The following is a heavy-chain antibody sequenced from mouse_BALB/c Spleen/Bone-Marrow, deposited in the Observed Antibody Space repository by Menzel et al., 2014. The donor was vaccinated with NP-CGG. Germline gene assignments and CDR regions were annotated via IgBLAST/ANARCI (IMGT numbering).Heavy chain of an antibody. J-gene: IGHJ2*01. CDR2: IDPANGNT. D-gene: IGHD3-2*01. V-gene: IGHV14-3*02. Sequence: EVQLQQSGAELVKPGASVKLSCTASGFNIKDTYMHWVKQRPEQGLEWIGRIDPANGNTKYDPKFQGKATITADTSSNPAYLQLSSLTSEDTAVYYCATDSSGYLDYWGQGTTLTVSS. CDR1: GFNIKDTY. CDR3: ATDSSGYLDY.